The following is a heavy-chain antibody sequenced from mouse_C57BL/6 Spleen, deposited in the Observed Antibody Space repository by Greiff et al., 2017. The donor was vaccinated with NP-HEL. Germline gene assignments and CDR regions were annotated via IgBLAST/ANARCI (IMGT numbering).Heavy chain of an antibody. V-gene: IGHV1-81*01. D-gene: IGHD1-1*01. CDR3: ARREDGSSPYYAMDY. J-gene: IGHJ4*01. CDR2: IYPRSGNT. Sequence: QVQLQQSGAELARPGASVTLSCKASGYTFPSYGISWVKQRTGQGLEWIGEIYPRSGNTYYNEKFKGKATLTADKSSSTAYMELRSLTSEDSAVYFCARREDGSSPYYAMDYWGQGTSVTVSS. CDR1: GYTFPSYG.